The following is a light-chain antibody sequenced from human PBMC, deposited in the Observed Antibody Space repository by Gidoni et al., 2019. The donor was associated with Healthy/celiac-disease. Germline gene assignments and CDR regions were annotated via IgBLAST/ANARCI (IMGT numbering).Light chain of an antibody. Sequence: DIQMTQSPSTLSASVGDRVTITCRASQSSSSWLAWYQQKPGKAPKLLIYDASSLESGVPSRFSGSGSGTEFTLTISSLQPDDFATYYCQQYNSYGFTFGPGTKVDIK. CDR2: DAS. CDR1: QSSSSW. J-gene: IGKJ3*01. V-gene: IGKV1-5*01. CDR3: QQYNSYGFT.